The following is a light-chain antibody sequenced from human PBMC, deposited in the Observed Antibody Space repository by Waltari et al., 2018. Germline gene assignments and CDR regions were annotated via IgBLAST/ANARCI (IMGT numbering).Light chain of an antibody. J-gene: IGKJ2*01. Sequence: IVMTKSPATLSVSPGERATLPCRASQSVSRNLAWYQQKPGQAPSLLIYGAYTRATGIPARFSGSGSGTEFTLTISSLQSEDFAVYYCQQYNNWPYTFGQGTKLEIK. CDR1: QSVSRN. CDR2: GAY. CDR3: QQYNNWPYT. V-gene: IGKV3-15*01.